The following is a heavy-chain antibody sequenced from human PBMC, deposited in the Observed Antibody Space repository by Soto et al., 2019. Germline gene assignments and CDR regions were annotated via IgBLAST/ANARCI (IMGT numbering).Heavy chain of an antibody. Sequence: EVQLVESGGGLVKPGGSLRLSCAASGFTFSSYSMKWVRQAPGKGLEWVSSISSSSSYIYYADSVKGRFTISRDNAKNSLYLQMNSLRAEDTAVYYCARMKAVAGTFNYWGQGTLVTVSS. J-gene: IGHJ4*02. D-gene: IGHD6-19*01. CDR3: ARMKAVAGTFNY. CDR1: GFTFSSYS. V-gene: IGHV3-21*01. CDR2: ISSSSSYI.